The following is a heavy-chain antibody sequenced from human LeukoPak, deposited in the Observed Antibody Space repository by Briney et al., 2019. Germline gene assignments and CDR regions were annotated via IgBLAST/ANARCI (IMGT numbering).Heavy chain of an antibody. CDR3: AKPVDTAMVKYYYYGMDV. D-gene: IGHD5-18*01. CDR1: GFTFSSYS. CDR2: ISGSGGST. J-gene: IGHJ6*02. Sequence: GGSLRLSCAGTGFTFSSYSMNWVRQAPGKGLEWVSAISGSGGSTYYADSVKGRFTISRDNSKNTLYLQMISLRAEDTAVYYCAKPVDTAMVKYYYYGMDVWGQGTTVTVSS. V-gene: IGHV3-23*01.